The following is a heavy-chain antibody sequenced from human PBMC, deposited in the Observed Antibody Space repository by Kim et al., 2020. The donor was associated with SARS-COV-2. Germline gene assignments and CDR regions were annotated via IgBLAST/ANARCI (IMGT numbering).Heavy chain of an antibody. CDR2: VSEDGSIT. V-gene: IGHV3-74*01. J-gene: IGHJ6*02. Sequence: GGSLRLSCAASGFTLSRYWMHWVRQAPGKGLVWVSRVSEDGSITNYADSVKGRFTISRDNAKNTLYLQMNSLRAEDTAVYYCASGLWSIYGMDVWGQGTTVTVSS. CDR1: GFTLSRYW. D-gene: IGHD2-8*02. CDR3: ASGLWSIYGMDV.